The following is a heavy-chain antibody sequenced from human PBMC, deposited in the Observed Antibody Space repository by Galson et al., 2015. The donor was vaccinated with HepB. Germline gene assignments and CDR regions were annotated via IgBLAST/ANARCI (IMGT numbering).Heavy chain of an antibody. V-gene: IGHV4-59*01. D-gene: IGHD5-24*01. CDR2: IYYSGST. CDR1: GGSISSYY. Sequence: LSLTCTVSGGSISSYYWSWIRQPPGKGLEWIGYIYYSGSTNYNPSLKSRVTISVDTSKNQFSLKLTSVTAADTAVYYCARRRDGYNDFDYWGQGTLVTVSS. J-gene: IGHJ4*02. CDR3: ARRRDGYNDFDY.